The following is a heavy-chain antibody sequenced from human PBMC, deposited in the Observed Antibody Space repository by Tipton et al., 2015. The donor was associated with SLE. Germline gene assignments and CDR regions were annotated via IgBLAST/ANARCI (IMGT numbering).Heavy chain of an antibody. D-gene: IGHD3-10*01. J-gene: IGHJ4*02. V-gene: IGHV4-59*08. CDR1: GGSINGYY. CDR2: IYHSGST. CDR3: ARGASGSGSDYDPFSLDF. Sequence: TLSLTCTVSGGSINGYYWNWFRQPPGRELEWIGYIYHSGSTNYNPSLKSRVTMSVDTSKNQFSLKLSSVTAADTAVYYCARGASGSGSDYDPFSLDFWGQGTLVTVSS.